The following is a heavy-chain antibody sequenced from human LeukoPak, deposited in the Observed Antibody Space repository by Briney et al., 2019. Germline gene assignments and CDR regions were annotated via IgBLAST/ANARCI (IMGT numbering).Heavy chain of an antibody. CDR3: AKGSRGSYYGSYYDY. V-gene: IGHV3-23*01. D-gene: IGHD1-26*01. J-gene: IGHJ4*02. CDR2: ISGSGGSP. CDR1: EFTFSSYA. Sequence: GGSLRLSCAPSEFTFSSYAMSWVRQAPGKGLEWVSAISGSGGSPYYADSVKGRFTISRDNSKNTLYLQMNSLRADDTAVYYCAKGSRGSYYGSYYDYWGQGTLVAVSS.